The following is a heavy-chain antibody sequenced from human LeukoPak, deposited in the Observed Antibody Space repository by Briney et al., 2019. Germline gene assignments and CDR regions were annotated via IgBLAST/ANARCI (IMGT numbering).Heavy chain of an antibody. J-gene: IGHJ4*02. CDR3: ARIEDVTRGYNHAYYFDY. Sequence: SETLSLTCTVSGDSISSYYWSWIRQPPGKGLEWIGYIYYSGSTNYNPSLKSRVTMSIDTSKKQFSLKLRTATAADTAVYYCARIEDVTRGYNHAYYFDYWGQGTLVTVSS. CDR1: GDSISSYY. CDR2: IYYSGST. V-gene: IGHV4-59*08. D-gene: IGHD5-18*01.